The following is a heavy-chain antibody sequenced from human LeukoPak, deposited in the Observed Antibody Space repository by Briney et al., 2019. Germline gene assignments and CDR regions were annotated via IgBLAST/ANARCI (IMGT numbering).Heavy chain of an antibody. J-gene: IGHJ4*02. V-gene: IGHV3-66*01. CDR3: ARAEDIVVVVATMVDY. CDR2: IYSGGST. D-gene: IGHD2-15*01. Sequence: GGSLRLSCAASGFTVSSNYMSWVRQAPGKGLEWVSVIYSGGSTYYADSVKGRFTISRDNSKNTLYLQMNSLRAEDTAVYYCARAEDIVVVVATMVDYWGQGTLVTVSS. CDR1: GFTVSSNY.